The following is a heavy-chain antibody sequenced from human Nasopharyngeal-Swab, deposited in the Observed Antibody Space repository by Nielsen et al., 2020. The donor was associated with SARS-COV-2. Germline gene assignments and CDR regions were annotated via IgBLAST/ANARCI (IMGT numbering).Heavy chain of an antibody. CDR2: IKQDGSEK. CDR1: GFTFSSYW. CDR3: ARLGYSGWYFDL. J-gene: IGHJ2*01. V-gene: IGHV3-7*04. D-gene: IGHD6-13*01. Sequence: GESLKISCAASGFTFSSYWMSWVRQAPGKGPEWVANIKQDGSEKYYVDSVKGRFTISRDNAKNSLYLQMNSLRAEDTAVYYCARLGYSGWYFDLWGRGTLVTVSS.